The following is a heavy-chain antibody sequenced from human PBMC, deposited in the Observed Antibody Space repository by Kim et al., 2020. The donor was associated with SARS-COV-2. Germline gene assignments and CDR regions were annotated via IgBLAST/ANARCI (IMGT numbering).Heavy chain of an antibody. CDR3: TTLVRGGYYYGMDV. J-gene: IGHJ6*02. D-gene: IGHD3-10*01. V-gene: IGHV3-15*01. Sequence: AEPVKGRFTISRDDSTKTLFLQMNSLKTEDSAVYYCTTLVRGGYYYGMDVWGQGTTVTVSS.